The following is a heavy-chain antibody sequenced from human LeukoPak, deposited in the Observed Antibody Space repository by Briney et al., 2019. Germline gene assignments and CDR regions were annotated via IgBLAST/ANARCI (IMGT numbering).Heavy chain of an antibody. D-gene: IGHD2-8*02. V-gene: IGHV4-59*08. CDR3: AGHHPRNTVDF. CDR1: GGSISSYY. CDR2: ISDMGSI. J-gene: IGHJ4*02. Sequence: SETLSLTCTVSGGSISSYYWSWIRQPPGKGLEWIAYISDMGSINYNPSLKSRVTISLDTSKNQFSLKLSSVTAADTAVYYCAGHHPRNTVDFWGQGTLVTVSS.